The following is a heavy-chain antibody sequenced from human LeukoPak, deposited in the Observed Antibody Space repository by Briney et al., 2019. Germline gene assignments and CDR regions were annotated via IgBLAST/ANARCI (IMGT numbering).Heavy chain of an antibody. J-gene: IGHJ4*02. Sequence: SVKVSCKASGGTFSSYAISWVRQAPGQGLEWMGRIIPIFGTANYAQKFQGRVTITTDESTSTAYMELSSLRSEDTAVYYCARTLMGSSGWYDYWGQGTLVTISS. CDR1: GGTFSSYA. V-gene: IGHV1-69*05. CDR3: ARTLMGSSGWYDY. D-gene: IGHD6-19*01. CDR2: IIPIFGTA.